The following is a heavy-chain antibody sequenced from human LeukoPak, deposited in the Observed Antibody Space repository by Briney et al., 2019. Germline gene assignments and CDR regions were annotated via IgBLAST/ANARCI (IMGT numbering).Heavy chain of an antibody. CDR3: ARQYSSSWKTFDY. CDR1: GGSFSGYY. D-gene: IGHD6-13*01. Sequence: SETLSLTCAVYGGSFSGYYWSWIRQPPGKGLEWIGEINHSGSTNYNPSLKSRVTISVDTSKNQFSLKLSSVTAADTAVYYCARQYSSSWKTFDYWGQGTLVTVSS. CDR2: INHSGST. J-gene: IGHJ4*02. V-gene: IGHV4-34*01.